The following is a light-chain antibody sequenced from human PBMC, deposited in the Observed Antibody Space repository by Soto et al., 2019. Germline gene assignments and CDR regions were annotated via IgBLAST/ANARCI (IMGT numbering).Light chain of an antibody. J-gene: IGLJ1*01. CDR2: NVS. Sequence: QSALTQPASVSGSPGQSITISCTGSSSDVGGYDFVSWYQQYPGRAPKLIIYNVSHRPSGVSDRFDGSKAGNTASLTISGLKAEDEADYYCKSYTSSVTYVFGTGTKVTVL. V-gene: IGLV2-14*03. CDR3: KSYTSSVTYV. CDR1: SSDVGGYDF.